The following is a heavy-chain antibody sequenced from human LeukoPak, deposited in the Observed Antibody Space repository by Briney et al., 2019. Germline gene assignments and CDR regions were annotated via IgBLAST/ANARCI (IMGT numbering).Heavy chain of an antibody. CDR3: VRDADFYKGDY. J-gene: IGHJ4*02. D-gene: IGHD5-24*01. Sequence: GGSLRLSCAASGFTFSSYSMNWARQAPGKGLEWVASIIKDGGQKKYVDSVKGRFTISRDNAQNSLYLQMSGLRAEDTAMYYCVRDADFYKGDYWGQGTLVTVSS. CDR1: GFTFSSYS. CDR2: IIKDGGQK. V-gene: IGHV3-7*03.